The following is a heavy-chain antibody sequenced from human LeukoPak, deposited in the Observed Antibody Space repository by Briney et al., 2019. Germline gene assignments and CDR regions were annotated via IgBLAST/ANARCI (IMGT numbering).Heavy chain of an antibody. D-gene: IGHD3-3*01. CDR3: ARETSDFWSGYFDY. Sequence: GGSLRLSCAASGFTCSSYWMSWVRQAPGKGLEWVANIKQDGSEKYYVDSVKGRFTISRDNAKNSLYLQMNSLRAEDTAVYYCARETSDFWSGYFDYWGQGTLVTVSS. V-gene: IGHV3-7*01. CDR2: IKQDGSEK. CDR1: GFTCSSYW. J-gene: IGHJ4*02.